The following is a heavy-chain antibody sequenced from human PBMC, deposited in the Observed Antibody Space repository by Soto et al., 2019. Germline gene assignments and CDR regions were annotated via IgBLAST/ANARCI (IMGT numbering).Heavy chain of an antibody. D-gene: IGHD1-1*01. Sequence: LKISCKGSGYSFTSYWISWVRQMPGKGLEWMGRIDPSDSYTNYSPSFQGHVTISADKSISTAYLQWSSLKASDTAMYYCARPGTTGTYYYYYGMDVWGQGTTVTVSS. V-gene: IGHV5-10-1*01. CDR1: GYSFTSYW. J-gene: IGHJ6*02. CDR2: IDPSDSYT. CDR3: ARPGTTGTYYYYYGMDV.